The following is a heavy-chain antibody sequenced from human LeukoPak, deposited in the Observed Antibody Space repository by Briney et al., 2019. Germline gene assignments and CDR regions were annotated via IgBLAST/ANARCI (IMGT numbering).Heavy chain of an antibody. V-gene: IGHV4-59*12. Sequence: SETLSLTCTVSGGSISSYYWSWIRQPPGKGLEWIGYIYYSGSTNYNPSLKSRVTISVDTSKNQFSLKLSSVTAADTAVYYCARDQGSGYYFGYWGQGTLVTVSS. D-gene: IGHD6-25*01. CDR3: ARDQGSGYYFGY. CDR2: IYYSGST. CDR1: GGSISSYY. J-gene: IGHJ4*02.